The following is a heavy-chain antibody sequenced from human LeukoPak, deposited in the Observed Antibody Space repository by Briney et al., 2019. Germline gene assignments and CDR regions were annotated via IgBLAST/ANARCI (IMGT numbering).Heavy chain of an antibody. CDR1: GGSFSGYY. J-gene: IGHJ6*02. V-gene: IGHV4-34*01. CDR3: ARARYFDWLHYYYYGMDV. Sequence: SETLSLTCAVYGGSFSGYYWSWIRQPPGKRLEWIGEINHSGSTNYNPSLKSRVTISVDTSKNQFSLKLSSVTAADTAVYYCARARYFDWLHYYYYGMDVWGQGTTVTVSS. CDR2: INHSGST. D-gene: IGHD3-9*01.